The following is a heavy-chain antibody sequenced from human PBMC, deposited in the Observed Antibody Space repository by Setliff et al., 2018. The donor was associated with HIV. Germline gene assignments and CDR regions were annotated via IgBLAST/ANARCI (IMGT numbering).Heavy chain of an antibody. D-gene: IGHD6-19*01. V-gene: IGHV3-74*01. CDR2: INSDGSST. CDR3: AGGYLSGWSATAAN. J-gene: IGHJ4*02. CDR1: GFTFSTNA. Sequence: GGSLRLSCAASGFTFSTNATNWFRQAPGMGLVWVSRINSDGSSTTYADSVKGRFTISRDNAKNTLYLQMNSLRAEDTAVYYCAGGYLSGWSATAANWGQGTLVTVSS.